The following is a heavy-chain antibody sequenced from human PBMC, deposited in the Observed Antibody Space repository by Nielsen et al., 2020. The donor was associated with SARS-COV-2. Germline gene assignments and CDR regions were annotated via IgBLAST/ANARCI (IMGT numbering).Heavy chain of an antibody. CDR1: GFTFSSYG. CDR2: ISYDGSNK. J-gene: IGHJ4*02. V-gene: IGHV3-30*03. D-gene: IGHD3-22*01. CDR3: ARVDRDYYHSSGPFDY. Sequence: GESLKISCAASGFTFSSYGMHWVRRAPGKGLEWVAVISYDGSNKYYADSVKGRFTISRDNSKNTLYLQMNSLRAEDTAVYYCARVDRDYYHSSGPFDYWGQGALVTVSS.